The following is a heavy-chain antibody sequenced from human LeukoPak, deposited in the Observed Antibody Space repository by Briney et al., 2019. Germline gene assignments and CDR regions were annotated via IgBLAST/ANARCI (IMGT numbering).Heavy chain of an antibody. CDR3: ARDREPLLSDYYYHYYMDV. CDR2: IYHSGST. J-gene: IGHJ6*03. Sequence: SETLSLTCAVSGYSITSGYYWGWIRQPPGKGLEWIGSIYHSGSTYYNPSLKSRVTMSVDTSKNQFSLKLSSVTAADTAVYYCARDREPLLSDYYYHYYMDVWGKGTTVTVSS. V-gene: IGHV4-38-2*02. D-gene: IGHD2-2*01. CDR1: GYSITSGYY.